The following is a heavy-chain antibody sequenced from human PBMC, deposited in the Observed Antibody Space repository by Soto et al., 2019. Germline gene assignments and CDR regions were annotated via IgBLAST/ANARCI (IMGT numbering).Heavy chain of an antibody. D-gene: IGHD2-15*01. CDR2: ISSDGSDK. J-gene: IGHJ4*02. V-gene: IGHV3-30*18. Sequence: QVQLVESGGGVVQPGRSLRLSCAASGFSFSNCGMHWVRQAPGKGLEWVAAISSDGSDKYYSESVKGRFTISRDNSKNTLFLQMNRLRVEDTAVYYCVKGSEVAGQELDYWGQGTLVTVSS. CDR3: VKGSEVAGQELDY. CDR1: GFSFSNCG.